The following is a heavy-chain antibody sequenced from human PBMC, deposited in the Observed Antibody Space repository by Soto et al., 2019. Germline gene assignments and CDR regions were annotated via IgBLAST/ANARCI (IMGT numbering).Heavy chain of an antibody. Sequence: QVQLVQSGAEVKKPGASVKVSCKASGYTFTKYAMHWVRQAPGQRLEWMGWINAGNGNTKYSQKFQGRVTITRDTAASTADMEQSSLRSEDTAVYYCAGSPEIGYRYGLAVDYWGQGTLVTVSS. CDR2: INAGNGNT. CDR3: AGSPEIGYRYGLAVDY. J-gene: IGHJ4*02. CDR1: GYTFTKYA. V-gene: IGHV1-3*01. D-gene: IGHD5-18*01.